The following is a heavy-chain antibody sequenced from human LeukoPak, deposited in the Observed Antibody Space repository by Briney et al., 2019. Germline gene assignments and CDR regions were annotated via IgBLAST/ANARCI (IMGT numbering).Heavy chain of an antibody. CDR1: GFTFSNFA. Sequence: GGSLRLSCAASGFTFSNFAMGGARQAQGTGLKWVSSISDSGNSTYYADSVKGRFTISRDNSKNTLYLQMNSLTAEDTAVYYCAKRDGAYWGQGTLVTVSS. J-gene: IGHJ4*02. V-gene: IGHV3-23*01. CDR2: ISDSGNST. CDR3: AKRDGAY.